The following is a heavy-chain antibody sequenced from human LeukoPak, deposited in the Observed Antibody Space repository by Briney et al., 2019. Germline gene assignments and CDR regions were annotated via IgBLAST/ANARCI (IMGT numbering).Heavy chain of an antibody. V-gene: IGHV3-21*01. Sequence: GGSLRLSCAASGFTFSSYSMNWVRQAPGKGLEWVSSISSSSSYIYYADSVKGRFTISRDNAKNSLYPQMNSLRAEDTAVYYCVRDLVVPAAIWPVERLFAPWGQGTLVTVSS. J-gene: IGHJ5*02. CDR2: ISSSSSYI. CDR3: VRDLVVPAAIWPVERLFAP. CDR1: GFTFSSYS. D-gene: IGHD2-2*02.